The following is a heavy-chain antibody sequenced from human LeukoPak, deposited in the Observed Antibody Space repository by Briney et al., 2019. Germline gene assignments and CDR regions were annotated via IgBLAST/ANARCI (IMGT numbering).Heavy chain of an antibody. Sequence: PGGSLRLSCAASGFTFSSYWMSWVRQAPGKGLEWVAIIKQDGSEKYYVDSVKGRFTISRDSAENSLYLQMNSLRAEDTAVYYCARGRIAVAGTYIPSNWGPQLYYMDVWGKGTTVTVSS. CDR3: ARGRIAVAGTYIPSNWGPQLYYMDV. J-gene: IGHJ6*03. CDR2: IKQDGSEK. V-gene: IGHV3-7*01. D-gene: IGHD6-19*01. CDR1: GFTFSSYW.